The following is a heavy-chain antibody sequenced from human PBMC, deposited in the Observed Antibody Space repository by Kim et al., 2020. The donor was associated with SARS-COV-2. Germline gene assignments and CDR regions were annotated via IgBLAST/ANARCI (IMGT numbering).Heavy chain of an antibody. V-gene: IGHV3-66*01. CDR1: GFTVSSNY. D-gene: IGHD1-26*01. Sequence: GGSLRLSCAASGFTVSSNYMSWVRQAPGKGLEWVSVIYSGGSTYYADSVKGRFTISRDNSKNTLYLQMNSLRAEDTAVYYCARLGVGATRPGAFDIWGQGTMVTVSS. J-gene: IGHJ3*02. CDR2: IYSGGST. CDR3: ARLGVGATRPGAFDI.